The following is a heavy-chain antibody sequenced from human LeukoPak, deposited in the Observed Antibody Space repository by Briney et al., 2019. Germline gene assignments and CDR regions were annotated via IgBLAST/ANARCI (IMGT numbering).Heavy chain of an antibody. CDR2: IIPIFGTA. Sequence: SVKVSCKSSGGTFSSYAISWVRQAPGQGLEWMGGIIPIFGTANYAQKFQGRVTITTDESTSTAYMELSSLRSEDTAVYYCARSGRAKRGLYGDRKRSYRPFDYWGQGTLVTVSS. J-gene: IGHJ4*02. V-gene: IGHV1-69*05. CDR1: GGTFSSYA. D-gene: IGHD4-17*01. CDR3: ARSGRAKRGLYGDRKRSYRPFDY.